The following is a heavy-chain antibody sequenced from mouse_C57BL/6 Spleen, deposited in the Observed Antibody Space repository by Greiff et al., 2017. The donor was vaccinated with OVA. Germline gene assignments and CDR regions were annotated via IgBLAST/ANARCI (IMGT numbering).Heavy chain of an antibody. CDR1: GYTFTEYT. Sequence: QVQLQQSGAELVKPGASVKLSCKASGYTFTEYTIHWVKQRSGQGLEWIGWFYPGSGSIKYNEKFKDKATLTADKSSSTAYMELSRLTSEDSAVYFCARHEDNDGYYYWYFDVWGTGTTVTVSS. CDR3: ARHEDNDGYYYWYFDV. J-gene: IGHJ1*03. CDR2: FYPGSGSI. D-gene: IGHD2-3*01. V-gene: IGHV1-62-2*01.